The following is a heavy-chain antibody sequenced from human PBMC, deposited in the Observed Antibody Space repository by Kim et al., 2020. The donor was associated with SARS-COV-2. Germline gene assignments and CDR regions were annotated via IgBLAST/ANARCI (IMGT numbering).Heavy chain of an antibody. CDR3: ARHSNIVVVVAAIFY. CDR1: GGSISSSSYY. Sequence: SETPSLTCTVSGGSISSSSYYWGWIRQPPGKGLEWIGSIYYSGSTYYNPSLKSRVTISVDTSKNQFSLKLSSVTAADTAVYYCARHSNIVVVVAAIFYWGQGTLVTVSS. V-gene: IGHV4-39*01. CDR2: IYYSGST. D-gene: IGHD2-15*01. J-gene: IGHJ4*02.